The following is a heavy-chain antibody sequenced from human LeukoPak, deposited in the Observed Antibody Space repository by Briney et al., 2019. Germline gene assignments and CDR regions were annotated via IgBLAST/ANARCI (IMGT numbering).Heavy chain of an antibody. CDR3: ARALKASKAFDY. CDR2: INHSGST. V-gene: IGHV4-34*01. CDR1: GGSFSGYY. J-gene: IGHJ4*02. Sequence: PSETLSLICAVYGGSFSGYYWSWIRQPPGKGLEWIGEINHSGSTNYNPSLKSRVTISVDTSKNQFSLKLSSVTAADTAVYYCARALKASKAFDYWGQGTLVTVSS.